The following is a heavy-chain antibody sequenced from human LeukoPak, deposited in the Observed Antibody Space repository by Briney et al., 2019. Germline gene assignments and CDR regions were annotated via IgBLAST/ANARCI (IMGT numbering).Heavy chain of an antibody. V-gene: IGHV4-59*01. CDR2: IYYSGST. Sequence: SETLSLTCAVYGGSFSGYYWSWIRQPPGKGLEWIGYIYYSGSTNYNPSLKSRVTISVDTSKNQFSLKLSSVTAADTAVYYCARWGHRVYGYGGNSGDYWGQGTLVTVSS. CDR1: GGSFSGYY. D-gene: IGHD4-23*01. J-gene: IGHJ4*02. CDR3: ARWGHRVYGYGGNSGDY.